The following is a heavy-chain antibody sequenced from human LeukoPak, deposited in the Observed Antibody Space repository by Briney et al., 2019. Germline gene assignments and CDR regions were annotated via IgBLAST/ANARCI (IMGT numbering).Heavy chain of an antibody. CDR3: AKPNNYYHRDAFDV. J-gene: IGHJ3*01. D-gene: IGHD3-22*01. Sequence: PGGSLRLSCAASGFTFSSSWMHWVRQIPGKGLVWVSRIDFDGSRIVYADSVKGRFTISRDNSKNTLYLQMNSLRAEDTAVFYCAKPNNYYHRDAFDVWGQGTMVTVSS. CDR1: GFTFSSSW. CDR2: IDFDGSRI. V-gene: IGHV3-74*01.